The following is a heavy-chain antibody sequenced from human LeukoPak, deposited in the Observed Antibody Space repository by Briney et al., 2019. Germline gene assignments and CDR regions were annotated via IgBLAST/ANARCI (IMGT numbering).Heavy chain of an antibody. J-gene: IGHJ4*02. V-gene: IGHV3-33*01. D-gene: IGHD2-8*02. Sequence: GGSLRPSCVASGFRLSSNGMHWVRQAPGKGLECVAILWSDASNRYYADSVKGRFSISRDLSKNTLYLQMTSLRVEDTAVYYCAREDWGSTGHSLGYWGQGTLVTVSS. CDR1: GFRLSSNG. CDR3: AREDWGSTGHSLGY. CDR2: LWSDASNR.